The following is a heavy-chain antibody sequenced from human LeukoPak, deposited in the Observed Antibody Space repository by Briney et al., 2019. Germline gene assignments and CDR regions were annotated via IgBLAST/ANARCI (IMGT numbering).Heavy chain of an antibody. CDR3: ARVGSSSWYEDWFDP. V-gene: IGHV7-4-1*02. D-gene: IGHD6-13*01. CDR2: INTNTGNP. Sequence: ASVKVSCKASGYTFTSYAMNWVRQAPGQGLEWMGWINTNTGNPTYAQGFTGRFVFSLDTSVSTAYLQISSLKAEDTAVYYCARVGSSSWYEDWFDPRGQGTLVTVSS. CDR1: GYTFTSYA. J-gene: IGHJ5*02.